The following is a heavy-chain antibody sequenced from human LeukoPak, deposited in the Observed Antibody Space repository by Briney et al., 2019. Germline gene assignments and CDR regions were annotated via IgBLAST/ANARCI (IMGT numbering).Heavy chain of an antibody. J-gene: IGHJ4*02. CDR1: GYTFTSYG. Sequence: ASVKVSCKASGYTFTSYGISWVRQAPGQGLEWMGWISAYNGNTNYAQKLQGRVTMTTDTSTSTAYMELRSLRSDDTAVYYCARDLLVRAVADAPVDYWGQGNLVTVSS. D-gene: IGHD6-19*01. CDR3: ARDLLVRAVADAPVDY. V-gene: IGHV1-18*01. CDR2: ISAYNGNT.